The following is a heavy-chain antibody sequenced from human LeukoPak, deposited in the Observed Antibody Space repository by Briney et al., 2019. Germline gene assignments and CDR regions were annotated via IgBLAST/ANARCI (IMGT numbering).Heavy chain of an antibody. J-gene: IGHJ5*02. V-gene: IGHV1-69*01. Sequence: ASVNVSCKASGGTFISYAISWVRQAPGQGLEWMGGIIPIFGTANYAQKFQGRVTITADESTSTAYMGLSSLRSEDTAVYYCARADWYSSSWYNWFDPWGQGTLVTVSS. CDR2: IIPIFGTA. CDR3: ARADWYSSSWYNWFDP. CDR1: GGTFISYA. D-gene: IGHD6-13*01.